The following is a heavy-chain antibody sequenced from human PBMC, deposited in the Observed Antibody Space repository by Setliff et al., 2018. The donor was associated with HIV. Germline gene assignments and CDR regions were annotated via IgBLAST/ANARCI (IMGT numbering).Heavy chain of an antibody. J-gene: IGHJ4*02. CDR2: IYYRGST. CDR1: GDSISSYY. CDR3: ARHFAIGGIQLWIVDDYFDY. Sequence: SETLSLTCTVSGDSISSYYWSWIRQPAGKGLEWIGRIYYRGSTYYNPSLKSRVTISVDTSKNQFSLNLSSVTAADTAVYYCARHFAIGGIQLWIVDDYFDYWGQGTLVTVSS. V-gene: IGHV4-59*05. D-gene: IGHD5-18*01.